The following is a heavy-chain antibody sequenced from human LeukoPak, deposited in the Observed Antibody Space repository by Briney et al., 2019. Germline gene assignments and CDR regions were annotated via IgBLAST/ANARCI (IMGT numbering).Heavy chain of an antibody. D-gene: IGHD3-22*01. V-gene: IGHV3-20*04. CDR1: GFTFDDFG. Sequence: GGSLRLSCAASGFTFDDFGMNWVRQVPGKGLEWVSTINWNGGSTGYADSVKGRFTISRDNAKNSLYLQMNSLRAEDTALYYCARARDSSGFSSLDYWGQGTLSPSPQ. CDR3: ARARDSSGFSSLDY. J-gene: IGHJ4*02. CDR2: INWNGGST.